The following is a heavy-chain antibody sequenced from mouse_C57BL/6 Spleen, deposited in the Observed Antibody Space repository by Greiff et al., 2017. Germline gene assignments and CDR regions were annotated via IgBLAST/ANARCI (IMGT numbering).Heavy chain of an antibody. J-gene: IGHJ3*01. CDR3: AREGGVKSWFAY. CDR1: GYSFTGYF. V-gene: IGHV1-20*01. CDR2: INPYNGDT. D-gene: IGHD2-2*01. Sequence: VQLKHSGPELVKPGDSVKISCKASGYSFTGYFMNWVMQSHGKSLEWIGRINPYNGDTFYNQKFKGKATLTVDKSSSTAHMELRSLTSEDSAVYYCAREGGVKSWFAYWGQGTLVTVSA.